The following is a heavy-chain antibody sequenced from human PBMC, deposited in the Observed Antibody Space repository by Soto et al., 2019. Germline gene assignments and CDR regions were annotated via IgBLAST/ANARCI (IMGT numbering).Heavy chain of an antibody. Sequence: GGSLRLSCAASGFTFSSYGMHWVRQAPGKGLEWVAVIWYDGSNKYNADSVKGRFTISGDNSKNTLYLQMNSLRAEDTAVYYCASYGSGSYKFDYWGQGTLVTVSS. J-gene: IGHJ4*02. CDR2: IWYDGSNK. CDR1: GFTFSSYG. V-gene: IGHV3-33*01. CDR3: ASYGSGSYKFDY. D-gene: IGHD3-10*01.